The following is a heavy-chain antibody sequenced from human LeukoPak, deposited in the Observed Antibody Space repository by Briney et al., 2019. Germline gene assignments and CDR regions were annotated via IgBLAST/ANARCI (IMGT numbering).Heavy chain of an antibody. D-gene: IGHD2-21*01. CDR2: MNPYNGNT. CDR3: ARGGPKCGGDCFDY. CDR1: TYTFTNYD. J-gene: IGHJ4*02. V-gene: IGHV1-8*01. Sequence: EASVKVSCNAPTYTFTNYDINWLRQATGQRLEWMGWMNPYNGNTGYAQKFQGRVTMTRNTSINTAYMELSSLRSEDTAVYFCARGGPKCGGDCFDYWGQGTLVTVSS.